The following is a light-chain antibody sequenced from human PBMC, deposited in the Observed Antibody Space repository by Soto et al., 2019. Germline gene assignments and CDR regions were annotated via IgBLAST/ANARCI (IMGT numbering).Light chain of an antibody. V-gene: IGKV3-11*01. Sequence: IVLTQSPATLSLSPGERATLSCRASQSISSSLAWYQQKPGQAPRLLIYDASTRATGFPARFSGSGSGTDFTLTIGSLEPEDFAVYYCQQRSEWPRTFGQGTKWIS. CDR3: QQRSEWPRT. J-gene: IGKJ1*01. CDR2: DAS. CDR1: QSISSS.